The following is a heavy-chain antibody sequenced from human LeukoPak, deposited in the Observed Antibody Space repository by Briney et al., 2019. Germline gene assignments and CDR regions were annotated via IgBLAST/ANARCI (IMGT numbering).Heavy chain of an antibody. CDR3: AGSSWIQLWFPTDY. V-gene: IGHV3-74*01. D-gene: IGHD5-18*01. CDR1: GFTFSSYW. CDR2: INSDGSST. Sequence: PGGSLRLSCAASGFTFSSYWMHWVRQAPGKGLVWVSRINSDGSSTSYADSVKGRFTISRDNSKNTLYLQMNSLRAEDTAVYYCAGSSWIQLWFPTDYWGQGTLVTVSS. J-gene: IGHJ4*02.